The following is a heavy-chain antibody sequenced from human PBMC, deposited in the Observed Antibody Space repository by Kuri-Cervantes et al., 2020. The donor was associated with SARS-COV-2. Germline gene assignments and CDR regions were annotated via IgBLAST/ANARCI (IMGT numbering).Heavy chain of an antibody. D-gene: IGHD2-2*01. CDR1: GGSISSPTYY. CDR3: GRHFSSGVAVVPAANDH. Sequence: LRLSCTVSGGSISSPTYYWSWIRQPAGKGLEWIGYIYASVTTKYNPSLKSRATISVDTSKNQFSLKLSSVTAADTAVYYCGRHFSSGVAVVPAANDHWGQGTLVTVSS. V-gene: IGHV4-61*09. J-gene: IGHJ5*02. CDR2: IYASVTT.